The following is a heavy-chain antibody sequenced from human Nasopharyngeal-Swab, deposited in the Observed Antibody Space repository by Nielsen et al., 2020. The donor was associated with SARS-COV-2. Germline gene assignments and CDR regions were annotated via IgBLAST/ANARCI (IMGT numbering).Heavy chain of an antibody. D-gene: IGHD3-16*01. V-gene: IGHV4-59*01. J-gene: IGHJ5*02. CDR1: DGPISSYY. Sequence: SNTLSLTFTVPDGPISSYYWSWIRQPPGKGLEWIGCIYYSGGTNYNPSLKRRVTISVDTSKNQFSLKLRSVTAADTAVYYCARSLGTFGWFDPWGQGTLVTVSS. CDR3: ARSLGTFGWFDP. CDR2: IYYSGGT.